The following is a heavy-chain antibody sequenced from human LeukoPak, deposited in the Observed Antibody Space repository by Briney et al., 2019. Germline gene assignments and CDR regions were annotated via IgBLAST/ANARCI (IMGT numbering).Heavy chain of an antibody. J-gene: IGHJ4*02. D-gene: IGHD3-22*01. V-gene: IGHV3-9*01. CDR3: ARNFGGGDSSGPYY. CDR2: ISWNSGSI. Sequence: GGSLRLSCAASGFTFDDYAMHWVRQAPGKGLEWVSGISWNSGSIVYADSVKGRLTISRDNAKNSLYLQVNSLRAEDTALYYCARNFGGGDSSGPYYWGQGTLVTVSS. CDR1: GFTFDDYA.